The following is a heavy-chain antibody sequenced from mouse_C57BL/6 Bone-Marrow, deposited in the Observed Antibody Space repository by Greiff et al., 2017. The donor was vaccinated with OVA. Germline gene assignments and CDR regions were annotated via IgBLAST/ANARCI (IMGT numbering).Heavy chain of an antibody. Sequence: QVQLKQSGAELVRPGTSVKMSCKASGYTFTNYWIGWAKQRPGHGLEWIGDIYPGGGYTNYNEKFKGKATLTADKSSSTAYMQFSSLTSEDSAIYYCARGYYGSSFYAMDYWGQGTSVTVSS. CDR3: ARGYYGSSFYAMDY. J-gene: IGHJ4*01. CDR1: GYTFTNYW. CDR2: IYPGGGYT. D-gene: IGHD1-1*01. V-gene: IGHV1-63*01.